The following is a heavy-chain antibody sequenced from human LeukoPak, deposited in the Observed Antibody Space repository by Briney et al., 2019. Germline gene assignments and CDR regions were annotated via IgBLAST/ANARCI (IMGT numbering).Heavy chain of an antibody. CDR3: ARDNGYYYGSGSFDY. CDR1: GFTFSSYG. Sequence: GGSLRLSCAASGFTFSSYGMSWVRQAPGKGLEWVSAISGSGGSTYYADSVKGRFTISRDNSKNTLYLQMNSLRAEDTAVYYCARDNGYYYGSGSFDYWGQGTLVTVSS. CDR2: ISGSGGST. D-gene: IGHD3-10*01. V-gene: IGHV3-23*01. J-gene: IGHJ4*02.